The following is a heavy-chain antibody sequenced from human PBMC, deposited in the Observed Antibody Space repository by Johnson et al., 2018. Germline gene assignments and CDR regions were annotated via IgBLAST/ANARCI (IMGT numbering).Heavy chain of an antibody. CDR3: AKDDRPTLRPAAYFQH. CDR2: ISYDASNK. CDR1: GFTFSTYA. V-gene: IGHV3-30*18. J-gene: IGHJ1*01. Sequence: QLVESGGGVVQPGRSLRLSCAASGFTFSTYAMHWVRQAPGKGIEWVSVISYDASNKDYADSVNGRFTISRDTSKNTLDLEMNSLRVEDTAVYYCAKDDRPTLRPAAYFQHWGQGTLVTVSS. D-gene: IGHD2-15*01.